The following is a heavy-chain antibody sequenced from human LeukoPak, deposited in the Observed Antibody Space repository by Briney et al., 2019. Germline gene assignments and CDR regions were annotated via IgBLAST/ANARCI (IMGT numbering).Heavy chain of an antibody. D-gene: IGHD4-23*01. V-gene: IGHV1-2*02. Sequence: GASVTVSRPTSGYSFTGYYIHWVRQAPGQGLEWMGWMNPHSSVTNYAQKFQGRVTMTRDTSITTAYMELSRLTSDDTAVYYCAKVGGGRNNWLDPWGQGTLVTVSS. CDR3: AKVGGGRNNWLDP. CDR2: MNPHSSVT. CDR1: GYSFTGYY. J-gene: IGHJ5*02.